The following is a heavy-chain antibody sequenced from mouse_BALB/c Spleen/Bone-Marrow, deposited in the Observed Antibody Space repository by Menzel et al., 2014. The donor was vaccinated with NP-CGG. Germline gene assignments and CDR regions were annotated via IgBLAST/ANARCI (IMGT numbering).Heavy chain of an antibody. V-gene: IGHV7-3*02. Sequence: DVQLVESGVDLVQPWGSLRLSSASSGFTFTDYYMNWVRQPPGKALEWLGFIRNKANGYRTEYSSSVRVRVTISRDNSQNILYLQMNTLRAENSATYDCARDKGRVFFDYWSKGTPPTVTS. J-gene: IGHJ2*01. CDR2: IRNKANGYRT. CDR1: GFTFTDYY. CDR3: ARDKGRVFFDY.